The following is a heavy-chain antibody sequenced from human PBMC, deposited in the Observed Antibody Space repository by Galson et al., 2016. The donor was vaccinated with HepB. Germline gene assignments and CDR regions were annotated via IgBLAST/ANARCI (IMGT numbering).Heavy chain of an antibody. CDR1: GYTFISYG. J-gene: IGHJ4*02. CDR3: SRVHFRVATIEDY. V-gene: IGHV1-18*01. Sequence: SVKVSCKASGYTFISYGISWVRQAPGQGLEWMGWISGYNGNTNYAQKLQGRVTMTTETYTSTAYLEVRSLSFYHTAVYYCSRVHFRVATIEDYWGQGTLVTVSS. D-gene: IGHD5-12*01. CDR2: ISGYNGNT.